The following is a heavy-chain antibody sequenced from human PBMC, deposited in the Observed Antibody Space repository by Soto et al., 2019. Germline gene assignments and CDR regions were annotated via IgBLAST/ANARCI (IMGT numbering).Heavy chain of an antibody. Sequence: GASVTFSCMASCYIFSICYINWVRQAPGQGLEWMGWTSGYSGNSKYAQKFQGRVTMTTDTSTNTGYMEMRSLTSDDTAVYYCARDIFGHVDAFDLWGQGTMVTVSS. D-gene: IGHD3-3*02. J-gene: IGHJ3*01. CDR3: ARDIFGHVDAFDL. V-gene: IGHV1-18*01. CDR1: CYIFSICY. CDR2: TSGYSGNS.